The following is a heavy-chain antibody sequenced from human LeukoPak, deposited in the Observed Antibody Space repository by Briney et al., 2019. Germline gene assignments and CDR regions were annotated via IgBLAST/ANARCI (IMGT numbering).Heavy chain of an antibody. Sequence: PSETLSLTCTVSGGSISSYYWSWIRQPPGKGLEWIGYIYYSGSTNYNPSLKSRVTISVDTSKNQFSLKLSSVTAADTAVYYCARTVQGSGWFPDAFDIWGQGTMVTVSS. V-gene: IGHV4-59*01. J-gene: IGHJ3*02. CDR3: ARTVQGSGWFPDAFDI. CDR1: GGSISSYY. CDR2: IYYSGST. D-gene: IGHD6-19*01.